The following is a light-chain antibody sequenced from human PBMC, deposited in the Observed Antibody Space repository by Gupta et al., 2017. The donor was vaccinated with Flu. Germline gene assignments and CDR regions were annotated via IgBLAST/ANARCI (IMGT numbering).Light chain of an antibody. CDR1: QGISSY. V-gene: IGKV1-9*01. J-gene: IGKJ3*01. Sequence: DIQLTQSPSFLSASVGDRVTITCRASQGISSYLAWYQHKPGKAPKLLIYAAYTLKSGGTSRFSGSGSGTEFTLTSISRKTEDFETYYCYELISHPFGDGTKVEIK. CDR2: AAY. CDR3: YELISHP.